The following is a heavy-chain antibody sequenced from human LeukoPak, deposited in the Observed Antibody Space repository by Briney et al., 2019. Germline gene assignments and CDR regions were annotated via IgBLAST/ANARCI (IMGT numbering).Heavy chain of an antibody. CDR1: GYTLTELS. J-gene: IGHJ4*02. Sequence: ASVKVSCKVSGYTLTELSMHWVRQAPGKGLEWMGGFDPEDGETIYTQKFQGRVTMTEDTSTDTAYMELSSLSSEDTAVYYCASLYYYDIVGYYYDYWGQGTLVTVSS. CDR3: ASLYYYDIVGYYYDY. CDR2: FDPEDGET. D-gene: IGHD3-22*01. V-gene: IGHV1-24*01.